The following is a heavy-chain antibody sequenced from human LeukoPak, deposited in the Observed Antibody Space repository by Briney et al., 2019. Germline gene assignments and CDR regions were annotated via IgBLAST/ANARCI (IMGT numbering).Heavy chain of an antibody. CDR2: ISAYNGNT. J-gene: IGHJ6*02. CDR1: GYTFTSYG. D-gene: IGHD6-6*01. CDR3: ARKYSRGRDYYYYYGMDV. Sequence: ASVKVSCKASGYTFTSYGISWVRQAPGQGLEWMGWISAYNGNTNYAQKLQGRVTMTTDTSTSTAYMELRSLRSDDTAVYYCARKYSRGRDYYYYYGMDVWGQGTTITVSS. V-gene: IGHV1-18*01.